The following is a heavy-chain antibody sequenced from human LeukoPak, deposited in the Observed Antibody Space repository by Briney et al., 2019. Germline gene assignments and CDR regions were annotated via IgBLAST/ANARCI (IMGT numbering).Heavy chain of an antibody. D-gene: IGHD6-13*01. CDR2: IYYIRNT. CDR3: ARGGQQLDY. J-gene: IGHJ4*02. CDR1: GASVGSAGYY. V-gene: IGHV4-61*08. Sequence: PSETLSLTCTVSGASVGSAGYYWSWIRQPPGGGLEWIGYIYYIRNTNYNPSLKSRVTMSVDTSKNQFSLKLSSVTAADTAVYYCARGGQQLDYWGQGTLVTVSS.